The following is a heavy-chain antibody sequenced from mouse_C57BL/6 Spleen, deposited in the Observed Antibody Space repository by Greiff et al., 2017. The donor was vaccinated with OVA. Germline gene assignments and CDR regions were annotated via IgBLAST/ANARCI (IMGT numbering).Heavy chain of an antibody. D-gene: IGHD2-5*01. Sequence: QVQLQQSGAELARPGASVKMSCKASGYTFTSYTMHWVKQRPGQGLEWIGYINPSSGYTKYNQKFKDKATLTADKSSSTAYMQLSSLTSEDSAVYYCARSHYSNYWFAYWGQGTLVTVSA. CDR3: ARSHYSNYWFAY. J-gene: IGHJ3*01. CDR1: GYTFTSYT. V-gene: IGHV1-4*01. CDR2: INPSSGYT.